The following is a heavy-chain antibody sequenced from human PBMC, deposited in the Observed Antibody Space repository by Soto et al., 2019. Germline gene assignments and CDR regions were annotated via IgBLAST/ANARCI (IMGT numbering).Heavy chain of an antibody. CDR3: ARAYSDAFDI. Sequence: QVQLVESGGGLVKPGGSLRLSCVASGFTFRDYYMTWIRQAPGTGLEWVSYISSSGTGIYYPDSVKGRFTISRDNAKNSLYLQMSSLRAEDTAVYYCARAYSDAFDIWGQGTMVTVSS. CDR2: ISSSGTGI. D-gene: IGHD2-15*01. V-gene: IGHV3-11*01. J-gene: IGHJ3*02. CDR1: GFTFRDYY.